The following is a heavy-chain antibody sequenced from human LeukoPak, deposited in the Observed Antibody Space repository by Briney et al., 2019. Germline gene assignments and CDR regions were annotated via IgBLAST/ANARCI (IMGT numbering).Heavy chain of an antibody. CDR3: VKDMGFDLLKDAFHI. D-gene: IGHD3-9*01. CDR2: ISWDSGSQ. Sequence: GGSLRLSCVGSGFSLEDFAMHWVRQVPGKGLEWVSSISWDSGSQAYTDSVKGRFTISRDNDKNSPYLQMDSLRPEDTAFYYCVKDMGFDLLKDAFHIWGQGTLVTVSS. CDR1: GFSLEDFA. J-gene: IGHJ3*02. V-gene: IGHV3-9*01.